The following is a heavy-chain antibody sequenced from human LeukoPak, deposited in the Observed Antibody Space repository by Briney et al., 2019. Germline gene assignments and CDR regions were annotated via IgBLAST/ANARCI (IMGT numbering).Heavy chain of an antibody. Sequence: TGGSLRLSCAASGFTFSSYAMSWVRQAPGKGLEWVSAISGSGGSTYYADSVKGRFTISRDNSKNTLYLQMNSLRAEDTAVYHCARDKAAAGTAGHGEKLLNYWGQGTLVTVSS. V-gene: IGHV3-23*01. CDR2: ISGSGGST. CDR1: GFTFSSYA. D-gene: IGHD6-13*01. J-gene: IGHJ4*02. CDR3: ARDKAAAGTAGHGEKLLNY.